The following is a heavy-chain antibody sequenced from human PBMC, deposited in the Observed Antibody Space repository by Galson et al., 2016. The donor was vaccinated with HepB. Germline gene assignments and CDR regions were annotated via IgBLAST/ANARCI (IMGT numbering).Heavy chain of an antibody. Sequence: LSLTCTVSGGSISSGDYYWNWIRQHPGKGLEWIGFIYYIGTTYYNPSLKSRVTMSVDTSKNQFSLNLSSVTAADTAGYYCARESKNTVTLGAFDIWGQGTTVTVSS. CDR2: IYYIGTT. CDR3: ARESKNTVTLGAFDI. V-gene: IGHV4-31*03. D-gene: IGHD4-11*01. J-gene: IGHJ3*02. CDR1: GGSISSGDYY.